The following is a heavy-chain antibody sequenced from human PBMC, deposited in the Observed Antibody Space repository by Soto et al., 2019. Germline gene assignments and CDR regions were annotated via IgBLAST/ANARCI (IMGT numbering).Heavy chain of an antibody. CDR1: GGSISSSNW. V-gene: IGHV4-4*02. D-gene: IGHD4-17*01. CDR2: IYHSGST. Sequence: QVQLQESGPGLVKPSGTLSLTCAVSGGSISSSNWWSWVRQPPGKGLEWIGEIYHSGSTNYNPSLKSRVTISVDKSKNQFSLTRSSVTAADTAVYYCARDDFRDYGDYNYYYGMDVWGQGPTVTVSS. J-gene: IGHJ6*02. CDR3: ARDDFRDYGDYNYYYGMDV.